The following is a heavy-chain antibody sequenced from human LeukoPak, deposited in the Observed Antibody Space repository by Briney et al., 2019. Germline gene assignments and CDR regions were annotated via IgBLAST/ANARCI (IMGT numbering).Heavy chain of an antibody. J-gene: IGHJ4*02. Sequence: GGSLRLSCAASGFAFSVSWMHWVRQAPGKGLVWVSVIKSDGGTAYADSVKGRFTISRDNAKNTVYLQMNSLRDEDTAVYYCAKDYFGSLEYWGRGILVTVSS. CDR3: AKDYFGSLEY. V-gene: IGHV3-74*03. CDR1: GFAFSVSW. D-gene: IGHD2/OR15-2a*01. CDR2: IKSDGGT.